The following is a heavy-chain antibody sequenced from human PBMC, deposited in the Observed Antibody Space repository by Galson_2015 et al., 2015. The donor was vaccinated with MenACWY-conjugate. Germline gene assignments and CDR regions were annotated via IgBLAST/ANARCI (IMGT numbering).Heavy chain of an antibody. D-gene: IGHD5-18*01. CDR3: AKDLWARESSYGPSEY. J-gene: IGHJ4*02. CDR1: GFTFSNYA. CDR2: ISASGGIT. V-gene: IGHV3-23*01. Sequence: SLRLSCAASGFTFSNYAMTWVRQAPGKGLEWVSTISASGGITNYADSVKGRFTISRGNYDKTLYLQMNNLRAEDTAVYYCAKDLWARESSYGPSEYWGQGTLVTFSS.